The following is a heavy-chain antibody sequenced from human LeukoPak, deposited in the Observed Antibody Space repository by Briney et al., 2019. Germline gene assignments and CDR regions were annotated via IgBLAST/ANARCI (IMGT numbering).Heavy chain of an antibody. Sequence: SETLSLTCTVSGGSITSYYWSWIRQPPGKGLEWIGYIYYSGSTNYNPSLKNRVTISVDSSRTHFSLKLSSVTAADTAVYYCARGYGDYYFDYWGQGTLVTVSS. CDR1: GGSITSYY. CDR2: IYYSGST. V-gene: IGHV4-59*01. J-gene: IGHJ4*02. D-gene: IGHD4-17*01. CDR3: ARGYGDYYFDY.